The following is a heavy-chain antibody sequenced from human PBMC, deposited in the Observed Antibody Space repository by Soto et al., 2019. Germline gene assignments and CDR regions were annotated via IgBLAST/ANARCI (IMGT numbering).Heavy chain of an antibody. J-gene: IGHJ6*01. CDR2: LSYDGSNK. V-gene: IGHV3-30*03. D-gene: IGHD2-2*01. CDR3: ARVVPAAMYYYYGMDV. CDR1: GFTFSTYA. Sequence: QVQLVESGGGVVQPGRSLRLSCAASGFTFSTYAMHWVRQAPGKGLEWVAVLSYDGSNKYYADSVKGRFTISRDNSKNTLYLQMNRLRAEDTAVYYCARVVPAAMYYYYGMDVW.